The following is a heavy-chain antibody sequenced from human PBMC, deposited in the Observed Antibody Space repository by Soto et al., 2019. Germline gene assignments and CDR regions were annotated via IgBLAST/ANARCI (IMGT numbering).Heavy chain of an antibody. CDR2: INPSGGST. V-gene: IGHV1-46*01. CDR1: GYTFTSYY. Sequence: QVQLVQSGAEVKKPGASVKVSCKASGYTFTSYYMHWVRQAPGQGLEWMGIINPSGGSTSYAQKFQGRVTMTRDTSTSTVYMELSSLRSEDTAVYYCARDHLKYYYYYGMDVWGQGTTVTVSS. CDR3: ARDHLKYYYYYGMDV. J-gene: IGHJ6*02.